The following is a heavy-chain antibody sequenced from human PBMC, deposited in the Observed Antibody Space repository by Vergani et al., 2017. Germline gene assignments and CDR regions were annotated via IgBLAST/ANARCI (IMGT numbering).Heavy chain of an antibody. D-gene: IGHD2-2*02. V-gene: IGHV3-23*01. CDR2: ISGSGGST. Sequence: EVQLLESGGGLVQPGGSLRLSCAASGFTFSSYAMSWVRQAPGKGVEWVSAISGSGGSTYYADSVKGRFTISRDNSKNTLYLQMNRLRAEDTAVYYCAKDTVGYCSSTSCYMGMDVWGQGTTVTVSS. CDR3: AKDTVGYCSSTSCYMGMDV. CDR1: GFTFSSYA. J-gene: IGHJ6*02.